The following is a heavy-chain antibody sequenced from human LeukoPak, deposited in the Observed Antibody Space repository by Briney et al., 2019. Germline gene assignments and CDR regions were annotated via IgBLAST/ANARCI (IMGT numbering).Heavy chain of an antibody. J-gene: IGHJ4*02. CDR2: ISSSSSSTI. CDR1: GFTFSSYS. Sequence: SGGSLRLSCAASGFTFSSYSMDWVRQAPGKGLGWVSYISSSSSSTIYYADSVKGRFTISRDNSRDTLYLQMNSLRAEDTAVYYCAKGYYDYVWGSYYFDYWGQGTLVTVSS. V-gene: IGHV3-48*01. CDR3: AKGYYDYVWGSYYFDY. D-gene: IGHD3-16*01.